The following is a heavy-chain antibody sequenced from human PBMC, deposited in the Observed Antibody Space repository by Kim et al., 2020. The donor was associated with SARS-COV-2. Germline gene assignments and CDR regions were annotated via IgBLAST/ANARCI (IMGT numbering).Heavy chain of an antibody. CDR2: TDGGTT. Sequence: TDGGTTDYAAPVKGRFTISRDDSKNTLYLQMNSLKTEDTVVYYCTTLIDYWGQGTLVTVSS. CDR3: TTLIDY. J-gene: IGHJ4*02. V-gene: IGHV3-15*01. D-gene: IGHD3-16*01.